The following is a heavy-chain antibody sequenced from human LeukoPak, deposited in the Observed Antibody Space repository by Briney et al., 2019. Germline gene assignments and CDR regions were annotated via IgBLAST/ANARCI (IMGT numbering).Heavy chain of an antibody. Sequence: ASVKVSCKASGYTFTSYYMHWVRQAPGQGLEWMGIINPSGGSTSYAQKFQGRVTMTTDTSTSTAYMELRSLRSDDTAVYYCARDPAGGSDGYIYWGQGTLVTVSS. D-gene: IGHD5-24*01. CDR3: ARDPAGGSDGYIY. V-gene: IGHV1-46*01. CDR2: INPSGGST. J-gene: IGHJ4*02. CDR1: GYTFTSYY.